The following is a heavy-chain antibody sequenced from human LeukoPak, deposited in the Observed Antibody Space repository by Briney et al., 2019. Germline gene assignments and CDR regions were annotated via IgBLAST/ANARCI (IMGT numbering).Heavy chain of an antibody. CDR2: IYYSGST. Sequence: SETLSLTCTVSGGSISSSSYYWGWIRQPPGKGLEWIGSIYYSGSTYYNPSLKSRVTISVDTSKNQFSLKLSSVTAADTAVYYCARAPSYDFWSGYPYYFDYWGQGTLVTVS. D-gene: IGHD3-3*01. CDR1: GGSISSSSYY. CDR3: ARAPSYDFWSGYPYYFDY. J-gene: IGHJ4*02. V-gene: IGHV4-39*07.